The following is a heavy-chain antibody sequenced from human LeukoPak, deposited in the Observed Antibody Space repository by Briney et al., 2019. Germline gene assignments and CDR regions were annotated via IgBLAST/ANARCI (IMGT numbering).Heavy chain of an antibody. CDR3: ASNYYYDSSGYYYDNAYAFDI. CDR2: IYYSGST. CDR1: GGSISSGDYY. J-gene: IGHJ3*02. Sequence: PSETLSLTCTVSGGSISSGDYYWSWIRQPPGKGLEWIGYIYYSGSTNYNPSLKSRVTISVDTSKNQFSLKLSSVTAADTAVYYCASNYYYDSSGYYYDNAYAFDIWGQGTMVTVSS. V-gene: IGHV4-61*08. D-gene: IGHD3-22*01.